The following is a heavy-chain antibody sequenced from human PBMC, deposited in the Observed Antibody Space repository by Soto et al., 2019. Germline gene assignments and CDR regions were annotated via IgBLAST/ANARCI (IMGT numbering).Heavy chain of an antibody. CDR2: ISSSSSYI. V-gene: IGHV3-21*01. Sequence: EVQLVESGGGLVKPGGSLRLSCAASGFTFSSYSMNWVRQAPGKGLEWVSSISSSSSYIYYADSVKGRFTISRDNAKNSLYLQMNSLRAEDTAVYYGARDRTATTYYYGMDVWGQGTTVTVSS. D-gene: IGHD2-21*02. J-gene: IGHJ6*02. CDR3: ARDRTATTYYYGMDV. CDR1: GFTFSSYS.